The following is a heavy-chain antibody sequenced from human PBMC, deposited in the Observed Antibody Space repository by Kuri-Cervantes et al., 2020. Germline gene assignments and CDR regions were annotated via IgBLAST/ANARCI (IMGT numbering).Heavy chain of an antibody. V-gene: IGHV3-74*01. CDR3: ARVTGDYDFWSGYPQDYYYYYMDV. D-gene: IGHD3-3*01. Sequence: GESLKISCAASGITFTDYWMHWVRQAPGKGLVWVSRINSDGSTTSYADSVKGRFTISRDHGKNTLYLQMNSLRAEDTAVYYCARVTGDYDFWSGYPQDYYYYYMDVWGKGTTVTVSS. CDR2: INSDGSTT. J-gene: IGHJ6*03. CDR1: GITFTDYW.